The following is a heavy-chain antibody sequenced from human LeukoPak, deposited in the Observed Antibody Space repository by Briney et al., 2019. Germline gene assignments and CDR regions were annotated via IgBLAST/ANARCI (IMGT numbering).Heavy chain of an antibody. CDR1: GFTFSSYA. Sequence: GGSLRLSCAASGFTFSSYAMSWVRQTPGKGLEWVSPIISSGGSTYYADSVKGRFTISRDNSKNTLYLQMNSLRAEDTAVYYCARYSGYYDSSGYYYFDYWGQGTLVTVSS. CDR3: ARYSGYYDSSGYYYFDY. V-gene: IGHV3-23*01. D-gene: IGHD3-22*01. J-gene: IGHJ4*02. CDR2: IISSGGST.